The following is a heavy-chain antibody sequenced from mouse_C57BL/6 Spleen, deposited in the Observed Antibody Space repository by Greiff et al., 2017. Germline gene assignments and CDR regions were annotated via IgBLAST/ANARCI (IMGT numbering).Heavy chain of an antibody. CDR3: ARGRDGYSYYFDY. V-gene: IGHV2-2*01. D-gene: IGHD2-3*01. CDR1: GFSLTSYG. CDR2: IWSGGST. Sequence: VKLVESGPGLVQPSQSLSITCTVSGFSLTSYGVHWVRQSPGKGLEWLGVIWSGGSTDYNAAFISRLSISKDNSKSQVFFKMNSLQADDTAIYYCARGRDGYSYYFDYWGQGTTLTVSS. J-gene: IGHJ2*01.